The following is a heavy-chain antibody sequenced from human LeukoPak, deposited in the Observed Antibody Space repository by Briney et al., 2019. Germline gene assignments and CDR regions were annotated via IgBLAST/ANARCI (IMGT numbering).Heavy chain of an antibody. J-gene: IGHJ4*02. V-gene: IGHV4-30-4*01. D-gene: IGHD3-22*01. CDR1: GASVSSGDYY. Sequence: PSETLFLTCTVSGASVSSGDYYFSWIRQHPGKGLEWIGYISNSGGNYYNPSLKSRVTISVDTFKNQFSLRLTSVTAAGTAVYFCARNSHDTSGYYLFDYWGQGTLVTVSS. CDR2: ISNSGGN. CDR3: ARNSHDTSGYYLFDY.